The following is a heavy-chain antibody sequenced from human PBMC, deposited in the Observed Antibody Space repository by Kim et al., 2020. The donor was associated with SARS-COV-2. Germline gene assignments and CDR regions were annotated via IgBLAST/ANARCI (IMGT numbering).Heavy chain of an antibody. V-gene: IGHV4-31*03. Sequence: SETLSLTCTVSGGSISSGGYYWSWIRQHPGKGLEWIGYIYYSGSTYYNPSLKSRVTISVDTSKNQFSLKLSSVTAADTAVYYCARERIQRWLQSWAFDIWGQGTMVTVSS. CDR3: ARERIQRWLQSWAFDI. CDR2: IYYSGST. J-gene: IGHJ3*02. CDR1: GGSISSGGYY. D-gene: IGHD5-18*01.